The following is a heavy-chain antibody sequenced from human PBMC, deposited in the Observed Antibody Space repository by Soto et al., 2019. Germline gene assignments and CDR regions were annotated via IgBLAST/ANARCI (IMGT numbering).Heavy chain of an antibody. Sequence: ASVKVSRKASCYTFTSYGITWVRQAPGQGLEWMGWISAYNGNTNYAQKLQGRVTMTTDTSTSTAYMELRSLRSDDTAVYYCARVNEPLTKQPSWFDPWGQGTLVSVSS. CDR3: ARVNEPLTKQPSWFDP. CDR1: CYTFTSYG. D-gene: IGHD1-1*01. CDR2: ISAYNGNT. V-gene: IGHV1-18*01. J-gene: IGHJ5*02.